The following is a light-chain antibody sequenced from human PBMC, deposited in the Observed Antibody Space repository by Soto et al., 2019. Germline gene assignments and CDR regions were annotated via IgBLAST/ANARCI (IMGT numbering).Light chain of an antibody. V-gene: IGKV4-1*01. CDR1: QSVLSSSNNKNY. CDR3: QQHYSAPPA. J-gene: IGKJ4*01. CDR2: WAS. Sequence: DFVMTQSPDSLAVYLGERATINCKSSQSVLSSSNNKNYLTWYQQKPGQPPKLLIYWASTRESGVPDRFSGSGSGTDFTLTISSRQAEDVAFYYCQQHYSAPPAFGGGTKVELK.